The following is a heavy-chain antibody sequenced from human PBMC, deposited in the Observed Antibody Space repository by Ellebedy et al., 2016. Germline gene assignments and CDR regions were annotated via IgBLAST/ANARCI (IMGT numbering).Heavy chain of an antibody. V-gene: IGHV3-23*01. CDR2: ISGSGGST. CDR1: GFTFSSYA. D-gene: IGHD1-14*01. Sequence: GESLKISCAASGFTFSSYAMSWVRQAPGKGLEWVSAISGSGGSTYYADSVKGRFTISRDTSKKTVYLQMNSLRAEDTAVYYCAKHRSPYYYGMDVWGQGTTVTVSS. CDR3: AKHRSPYYYGMDV. J-gene: IGHJ6*02.